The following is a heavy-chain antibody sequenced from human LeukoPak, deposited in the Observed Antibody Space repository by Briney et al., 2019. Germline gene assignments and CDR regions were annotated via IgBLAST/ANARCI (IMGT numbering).Heavy chain of an antibody. J-gene: IGHJ4*02. D-gene: IGHD5-12*01. V-gene: IGHV4-39*01. CDR1: GGSISSSSYY. Sequence: PSETLSLTCTVSGGSISSSSYYWGWIRQPPGKGLEWIGSIYYSGSTYYNPSLKSRVTISVDTSKNQFSLKLSSVTAADTAVYYCAKTFNREYSGNDRDYWGQGTLVTVSS. CDR3: AKTFNREYSGNDRDY. CDR2: IYYSGST.